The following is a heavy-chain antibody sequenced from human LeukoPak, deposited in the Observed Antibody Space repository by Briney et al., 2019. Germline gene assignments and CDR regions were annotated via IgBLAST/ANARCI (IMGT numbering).Heavy chain of an antibody. CDR3: ARDYAMVRGVIILEY. J-gene: IGHJ4*02. V-gene: IGHV4-30-4*08. D-gene: IGHD3-10*01. CDR2: SYYSGRI. Sequence: SETLSLTCTVSGDSFRSVDYYWSWIRQPPGEGLGGLVYSYYSGRIYYNPSLKGRVTISVDTSKNQFALKLISVTAADTAVYYRARDYAMVRGVIILEYWGQGTLVTVSS. CDR1: GDSFRSVDYY.